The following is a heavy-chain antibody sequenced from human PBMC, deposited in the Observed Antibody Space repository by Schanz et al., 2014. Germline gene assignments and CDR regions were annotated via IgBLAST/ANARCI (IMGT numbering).Heavy chain of an antibody. CDR1: GFTFSAYY. Sequence: EVQLVESGGGLVQPGGSLRLSCAASGFTFSAYYMDWVRQAPGKGLEWVSSISSRSSHIYYADSVKGRFTISRDNSKNSLYLQMNSLRAEDTAVYYCARIGGSVFDYWAQGTLVTVSS. V-gene: IGHV3-21*04. J-gene: IGHJ4*02. D-gene: IGHD3-10*01. CDR2: ISSRSSHI. CDR3: ARIGGSVFDY.